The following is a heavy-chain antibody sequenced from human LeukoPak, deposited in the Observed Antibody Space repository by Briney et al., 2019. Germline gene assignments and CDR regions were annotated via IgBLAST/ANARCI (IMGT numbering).Heavy chain of an antibody. V-gene: IGHV3-48*02. CDR3: ARGDASGWSY. CDR2: ISGSGSII. CDR1: GFTFSGYS. J-gene: IGHJ4*02. D-gene: IGHD6-19*01. Sequence: PGGSPRLSCAASGFTFSGYSMNWVRQAPRKGLVWLSYISGSGSIIYYAGSVKGRFTISRDNAKNSLYLQMNSLRDEDTAVYYFARGDASGWSYWGQGTLVTVSS.